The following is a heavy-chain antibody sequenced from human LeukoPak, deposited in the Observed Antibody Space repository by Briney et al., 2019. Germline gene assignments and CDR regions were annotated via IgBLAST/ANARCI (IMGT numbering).Heavy chain of an antibody. CDR3: ARLGSEWEPFDY. CDR1: GGSISSSSYS. D-gene: IGHD1-26*01. CDR2: IYYSGST. Sequence: SETLSLTCTVSGGSISSSSYSWGWIRQPPGKGLEWIGSIYYSGSTYYNPSLKSRVTISVDTSKNQFSLKLSSVTAADTAVYYCARLGSEWEPFDYWGQGTLVTVSS. J-gene: IGHJ4*02. V-gene: IGHV4-39*01.